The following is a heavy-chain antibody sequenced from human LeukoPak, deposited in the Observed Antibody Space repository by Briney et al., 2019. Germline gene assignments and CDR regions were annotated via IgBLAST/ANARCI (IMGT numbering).Heavy chain of an antibody. D-gene: IGHD3-10*01. CDR2: INPNSGGT. CDR1: GYTFTDYY. J-gene: IGHJ4*02. V-gene: IGHV1-2*02. CDR3: ARDFMVRGVRSATRPDS. Sequence: GASVKVSCKASGYTFTDYYMHWVRQAPGQGLEWMGWINPNSGGTNYAQKFQGRVTMTRDTSISTAYMELSRLRSDDTAVYYCARDFMVRGVRSATRPDSWGQGTLVTVSS.